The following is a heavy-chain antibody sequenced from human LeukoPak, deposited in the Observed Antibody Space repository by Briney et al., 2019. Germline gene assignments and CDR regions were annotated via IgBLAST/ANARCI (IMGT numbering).Heavy chain of an antibody. V-gene: IGHV1-24*01. CDR3: ATDGNGRRYAFDI. D-gene: IGHD1-26*01. CDR1: GYTLTELS. J-gene: IGHJ3*02. Sequence: GASVKVSCKVSGYTLTELSMHWVRQAPGKGLEWMGGFDPEDGETIYAKKFQGRVTMTEDTSTDTAYMELSSPRSEDTAVYYCATDGNGRRYAFDIWGQGTMVTVSS. CDR2: FDPEDGET.